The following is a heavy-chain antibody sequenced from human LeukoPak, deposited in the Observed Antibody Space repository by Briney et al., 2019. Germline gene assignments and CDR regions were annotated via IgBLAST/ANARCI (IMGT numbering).Heavy chain of an antibody. J-gene: IGHJ5*02. CDR3: ATIETDNSGYHWFDP. V-gene: IGHV4-39*05. D-gene: IGHD3-22*01. CDR2: VYYTGST. CDR1: GGSISSDAYY. Sequence: PSETPSLTCTVSGGSISSDAYYWAWVRQPPGKGLEWIGIVYYTGSTYYNPSLKSRLIMFVDTSKNQFSLKLSSVTAADTAVYCCATIETDNSGYHWFDPWGQGTLVTVSS.